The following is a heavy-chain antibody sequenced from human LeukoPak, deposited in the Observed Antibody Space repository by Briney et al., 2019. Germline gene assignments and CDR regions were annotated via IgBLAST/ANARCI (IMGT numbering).Heavy chain of an antibody. V-gene: IGHV3-23*01. Sequence: GGSLRLSCAASGFTFSSYAMSWVRQAPGMGLEWVSAISGSGGSTYYADSVKGRFTISRDNSKNTLYLQMNSLRAEDTAVYYCAKDPNYCSSTSCYPEYFQHWGQGTLVTVSS. CDR1: GFTFSSYA. CDR2: ISGSGGST. D-gene: IGHD2-2*01. J-gene: IGHJ1*01. CDR3: AKDPNYCSSTSCYPEYFQH.